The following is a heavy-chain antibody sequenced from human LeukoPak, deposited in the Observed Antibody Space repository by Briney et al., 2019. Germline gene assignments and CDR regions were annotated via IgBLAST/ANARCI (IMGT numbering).Heavy chain of an antibody. CDR2: IYPSDSDT. Sequence: GESLKISCQGSEYSFATYWIAWLRQMPGKGLEWMGIIYPSDSDTRYSPSFQGQVTISADKSISTAYLQWSSLKASDTAMYYCARRIPSSSGIIDYWGQGTLVTVSS. D-gene: IGHD6-19*01. CDR3: ARRIPSSSGIIDY. V-gene: IGHV5-51*01. J-gene: IGHJ4*02. CDR1: EYSFATYW.